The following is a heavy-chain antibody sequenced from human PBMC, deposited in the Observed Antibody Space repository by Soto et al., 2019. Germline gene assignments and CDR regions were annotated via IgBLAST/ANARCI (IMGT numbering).Heavy chain of an antibody. CDR1: GFTFSSYS. D-gene: IGHD2-15*01. V-gene: IGHV3-23*01. J-gene: IGHJ6*04. CDR2: ISGSGGST. Sequence: GSLRLSCAASGFTFSSYSMNWVRQAPGKGLEWVSAISGSGGSTYYADSVKGRFTISRDNSKNTLYLQMNSLRAEDTAVYYCAKALVVVVATPMDVWGKGTTVTVSS. CDR3: AKALVVVVATPMDV.